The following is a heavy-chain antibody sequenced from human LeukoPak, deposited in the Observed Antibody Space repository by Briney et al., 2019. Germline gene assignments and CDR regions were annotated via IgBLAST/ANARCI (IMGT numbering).Heavy chain of an antibody. CDR1: GFTFSSYA. CDR3: AKVLAARYFDWSPGDF. Sequence: GGSLRLSCAASGFTFSSYAVTWVRQAPGKGLEWVSTISGRGGSAYYADSVKGRFTISRDNSKNTLYLQMNSLRAEDTAVYYCAKVLAARYFDWSPGDFWGQGTLVTVSS. J-gene: IGHJ4*02. D-gene: IGHD3-9*01. V-gene: IGHV3-23*01. CDR2: ISGRGGSA.